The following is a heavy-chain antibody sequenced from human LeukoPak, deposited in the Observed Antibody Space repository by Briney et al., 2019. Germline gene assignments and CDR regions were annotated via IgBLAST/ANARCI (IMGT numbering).Heavy chain of an antibody. Sequence: GGCLRLSCAASGFTFSSYWMSWVRQAPGKGLEWVANIKQDGREKYYVDSVKGRFTISRDNAKNSLYLQMNSLRAEDTAVYYCARDYHRTAAAGDLDYWGQGTLVTVSS. CDR2: IKQDGREK. CDR3: ARDYHRTAAAGDLDY. V-gene: IGHV3-7*01. CDR1: GFTFSSYW. J-gene: IGHJ4*02. D-gene: IGHD6-13*01.